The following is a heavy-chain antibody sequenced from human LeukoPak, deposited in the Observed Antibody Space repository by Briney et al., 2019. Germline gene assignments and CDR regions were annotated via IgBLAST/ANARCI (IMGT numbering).Heavy chain of an antibody. J-gene: IGHJ1*01. V-gene: IGHV3-21*04. Sequence: GGSLRLSCAASGFTLSSYSMNWVRQAPGKGLEWVSSISSSSSYIYYADSVKGRFTISRDNAKNSLYLQMNSLRAEDTAVYYCAKEIYGDSTGGRFQHWGQGTLVTVSS. CDR1: GFTLSSYS. CDR3: AKEIYGDSTGGRFQH. D-gene: IGHD4-17*01. CDR2: ISSSSSYI.